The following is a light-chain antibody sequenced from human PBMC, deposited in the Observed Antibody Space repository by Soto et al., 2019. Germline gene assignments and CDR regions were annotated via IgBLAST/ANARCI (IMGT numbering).Light chain of an antibody. CDR3: QQSYSIPYT. CDR1: QTISRN. CDR2: VVS. Sequence: DIQLTQSPSSLSASVGDRVTITCRASQTISRNLNWYQQKPGEAPRLLMYVVSTLQGGVPSRFSXSXSWXDYTLTISSVQPDDFATYYCQQSYSIPYTFG. V-gene: IGKV1-39*01. J-gene: IGKJ2*01.